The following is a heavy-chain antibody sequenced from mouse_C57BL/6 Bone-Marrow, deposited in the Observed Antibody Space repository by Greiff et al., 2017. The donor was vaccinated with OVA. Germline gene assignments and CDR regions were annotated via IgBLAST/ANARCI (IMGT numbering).Heavy chain of an antibody. D-gene: IGHD1-1*01. CDR2: IDPENGDT. Sequence: EVKLVESGAELVRPGASVKLSCTASGFNIKDDYMHWVKQRPEQGLEWIGWIDPENGDTKYASKFQGKATITADTSSNTAYLQLSSLTSEDTAVYYCTTERSDAMDYWGQGTSVTVSS. CDR3: TTERSDAMDY. V-gene: IGHV14-4*01. J-gene: IGHJ4*01. CDR1: GFNIKDDY.